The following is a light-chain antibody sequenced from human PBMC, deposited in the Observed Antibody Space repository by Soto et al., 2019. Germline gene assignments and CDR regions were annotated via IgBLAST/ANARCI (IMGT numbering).Light chain of an antibody. CDR3: HQYATSPT. Sequence: EIVLTQSPDTLYLSPGERVTLSCRASQVVTRNSLAWYQHRRGQTPRLLIYGASFRAIGSPDRFSGCGSGTDFTLTISDLEPEDFAVYFCHQYATSPTFGGGTKVEI. V-gene: IGKV3-20*01. CDR2: GAS. CDR1: QVVTRNS. J-gene: IGKJ4*01.